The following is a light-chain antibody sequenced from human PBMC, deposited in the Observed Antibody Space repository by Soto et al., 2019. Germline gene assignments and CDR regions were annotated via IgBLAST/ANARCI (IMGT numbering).Light chain of an antibody. V-gene: IGKV3D-7*01. CDR3: QQDYNLPPT. CDR2: GAS. J-gene: IGKJ1*01. Sequence: VEMTQSPATLSLSPGERATLSCRASQSVSDSCLSWYQQKPGQAPRLLIYGASTRATGIPARFSASGSGTDFTLTISSLQPEDFAVYYCQQDYNLPPTFGQGTKVEIK. CDR1: QSVSDSC.